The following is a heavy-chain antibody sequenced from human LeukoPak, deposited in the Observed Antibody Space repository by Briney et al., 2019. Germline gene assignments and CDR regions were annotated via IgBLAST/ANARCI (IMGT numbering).Heavy chain of an antibody. Sequence: PSETLSLTCTVSGGSISSYYWSWIRQPAGKGLEWIGYIYYSGSTNYNPSLESRVTISVDTSKNQFSLKLSSVTAADTAVYYCARDTRGAFDIWGQGTMVTVSS. CDR2: IYYSGST. V-gene: IGHV4-59*01. CDR1: GGSISSYY. CDR3: ARDTRGAFDI. J-gene: IGHJ3*02.